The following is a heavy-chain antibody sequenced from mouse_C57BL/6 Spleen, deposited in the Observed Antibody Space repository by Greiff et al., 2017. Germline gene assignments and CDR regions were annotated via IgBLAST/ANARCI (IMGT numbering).Heavy chain of an antibody. CDR1: GYTFTSYG. CDR2: IYIGNGYT. CDR3: AKNDGYSPVYFDY. V-gene: IGHV1-58*01. D-gene: IGHD2-3*01. Sequence: EVKLVESGAELVRPGSSVKMSCKTSGYTFTSYGINWVKQRPGQGLEWIGYIYIGNGYTEYNEKFKGKATLTSDTSSSTAYMQLSSLTSEDSAIYFCAKNDGYSPVYFDYWGQGTTLTVSS. J-gene: IGHJ2*01.